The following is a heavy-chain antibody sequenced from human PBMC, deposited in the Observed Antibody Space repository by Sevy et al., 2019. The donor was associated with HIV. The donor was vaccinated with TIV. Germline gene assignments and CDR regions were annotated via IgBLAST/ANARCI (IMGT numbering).Heavy chain of an antibody. D-gene: IGHD4-17*01. J-gene: IGHJ4*02. V-gene: IGHV3-48*03. CDR3: ARDLPPSATTVAHFDY. CDR1: GFIFSRYE. CDR2: ISHSGGAI. Sequence: GASLKISCAASGFIFSRYEMNWVRQAPGKGLEWVSYISHSGGAINYADSVKGRFTVSRDNAKNSLYLQMDSLRAEDTAVYYCARDLPPSATTVAHFDYWGQGTLVTVSS.